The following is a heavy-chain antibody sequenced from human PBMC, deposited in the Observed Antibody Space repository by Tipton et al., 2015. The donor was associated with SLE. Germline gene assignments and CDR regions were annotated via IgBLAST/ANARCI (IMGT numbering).Heavy chain of an antibody. CDR3: ARFIAVESFDY. CDR2: IYSGGSP. V-gene: IGHV3-23*03. D-gene: IGHD6-19*01. Sequence: SLRLSCAASGFTFSSYAMSWVRQAPGKGLEWVSLIYSGGSPYYADSVKGRFTISRDDFKNTLYLQMTSLRAEDTAVYYCARFIAVESFDYWGQGTLVTVS. J-gene: IGHJ4*02. CDR1: GFTFSSYA.